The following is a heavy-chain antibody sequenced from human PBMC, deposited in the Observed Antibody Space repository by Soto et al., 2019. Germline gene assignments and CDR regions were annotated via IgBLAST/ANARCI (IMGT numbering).Heavy chain of an antibody. V-gene: IGHV6-1*01. CDR2: TYYRSKWYN. J-gene: IGHJ6*02. D-gene: IGHD2-8*01. Sequence: QVQLQQSGPGLVKPSQTLSVTCAISGDSVSSNSAAWNWIRQSPSRGLEWLGRTYYRSKWYNDYAVSVKSRITINPDTSKNQFSLQLNSVTPEDTDVYYCASDCTNGGCYPSYHYGMDVWGQGTTVTVSS. CDR1: GDSVSSNSAA. CDR3: ASDCTNGGCYPSYHYGMDV.